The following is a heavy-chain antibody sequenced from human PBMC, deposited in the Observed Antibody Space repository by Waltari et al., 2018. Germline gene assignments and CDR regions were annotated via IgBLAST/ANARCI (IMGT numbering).Heavy chain of an antibody. CDR3: AEDLYCTSTSCQDF. CDR2: ISYDGSDK. CDR1: GFTFSNHG. J-gene: IGHJ4*02. D-gene: IGHD2-2*01. Sequence: QVQLVESGGGVVQPGRSLRLSCAASGFTFSNHGMQWVRQAPGKGLEWVALISYDGSDKYYADSVKGRFTISRDNSRNTLYLQMNSLRAEDTAVYYCAEDLYCTSTSCQDFWGQGTLVTVSS. V-gene: IGHV3-30*18.